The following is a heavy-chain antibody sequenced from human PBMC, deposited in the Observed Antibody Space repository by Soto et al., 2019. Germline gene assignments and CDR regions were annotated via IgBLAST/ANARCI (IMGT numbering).Heavy chain of an antibody. Sequence: EVQLVESGGGLVQPGGSLRLSCAASGFTFSSYDMHWVRQATGKGLEWVSAIGTAGDTYYPGSVKGRFTISRENAKNSLYLQMNSLRAGDTAVYYCARVAQYQLLPDYWGQGTLVTVSS. D-gene: IGHD2-2*01. CDR3: ARVAQYQLLPDY. CDR2: IGTAGDT. V-gene: IGHV3-13*04. J-gene: IGHJ4*02. CDR1: GFTFSSYD.